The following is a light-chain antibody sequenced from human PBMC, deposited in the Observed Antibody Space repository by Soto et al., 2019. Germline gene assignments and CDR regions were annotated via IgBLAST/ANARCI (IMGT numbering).Light chain of an antibody. V-gene: IGKV1-5*01. CDR1: QSISSW. CDR3: QQYNSYPV. CDR2: DAS. Sequence: DIQMTQSPSTLSASVGDRVTITCRASQSISSWLAWYQQEPGKAPKLLIYDASSLESGVPSRFSGSGSGTEFTLTISSLQPDDFATYYCQQYNSYPVFGPGTKVDIK. J-gene: IGKJ3*01.